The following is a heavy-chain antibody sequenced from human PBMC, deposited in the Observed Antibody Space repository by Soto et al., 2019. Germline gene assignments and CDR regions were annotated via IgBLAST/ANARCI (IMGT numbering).Heavy chain of an antibody. CDR1: GGSISSGGYS. Sequence: PSETLSLTCTVSGGSISSGGYSWSWIRQPPGKGLEWIGYMYHSGSTYYNPSLKSRVTISIDRSKNQFSLKLSSVTAADTAVYYCARVPDYWAQVILVPVSS. D-gene: IGHD2-2*01. CDR2: MYHSGST. J-gene: IGHJ4*02. V-gene: IGHV4-30-2*01. CDR3: ARVPDY.